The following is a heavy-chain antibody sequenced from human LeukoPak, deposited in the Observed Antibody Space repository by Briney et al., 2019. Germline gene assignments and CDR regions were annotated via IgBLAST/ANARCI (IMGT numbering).Heavy chain of an antibody. D-gene: IGHD6-13*01. CDR3: ARGYSSSSIFYYYYMDV. Sequence: SETLSLTCNVSGGSIRGYYWSWIRQPPGKGLEWIGYIYSSGSTNYNPSLKSRVTMSVDTSKNQFSLKLSSVTAADTAVYYCARGYSSSSIFYYYYMDVWGKGTTVTVSS. J-gene: IGHJ6*03. CDR1: GGSIRGYY. CDR2: IYSSGST. V-gene: IGHV4-59*01.